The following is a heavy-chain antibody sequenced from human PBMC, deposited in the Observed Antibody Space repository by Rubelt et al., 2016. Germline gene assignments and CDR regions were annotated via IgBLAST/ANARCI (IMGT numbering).Heavy chain of an antibody. D-gene: IGHD6-13*01. Sequence: QVTLKESGPVLVKPTETLTLTCTVSGFSLSNARMGVSWIRQPPGKALEWLAHIFSNDEKSYSTSLKSRLPIPKDTSKSQVVLTMTNMDPVDTATYYCARLYSSSWYGITWSAFDIWGQGTMVTVSS. J-gene: IGHJ3*02. CDR1: GFSLSNARMG. CDR3: ARLYSSSWYGITWSAFDI. CDR2: IFSNDEK. V-gene: IGHV2-26*01.